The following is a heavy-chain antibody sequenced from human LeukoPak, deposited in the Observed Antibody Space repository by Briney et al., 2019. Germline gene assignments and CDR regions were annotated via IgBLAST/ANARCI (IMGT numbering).Heavy chain of an antibody. Sequence: SETLSLTCTVSGGSISHYYWSWIRQSPGKGLEWIGYIYYSGTTNYNPSLKSRVTISVDTSRNQFSLQLRSVTAADTAVYYCARDEGSPGALDHWGQGTLVTVSS. CDR1: GGSISHYY. J-gene: IGHJ4*02. CDR3: ARDEGSPGALDH. V-gene: IGHV4-59*01. CDR2: IYYSGTT. D-gene: IGHD3-10*01.